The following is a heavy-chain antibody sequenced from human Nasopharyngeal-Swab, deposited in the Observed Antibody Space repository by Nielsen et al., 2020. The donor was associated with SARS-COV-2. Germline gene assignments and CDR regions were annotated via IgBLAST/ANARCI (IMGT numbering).Heavy chain of an antibody. Sequence: GASLQISCKGSGFTFTSNWISWARQMPGKGLEWLGRIDPSDSYTNYNPSFQGHVTISVDKSISTAYLQWSSLKASDTAMYYCARGRPSSGSSAYYYYGMDVWGQGTTVTVSS. CDR1: GFTFTSNW. CDR3: ARGRPSSGSSAYYYYGMDV. D-gene: IGHD1-26*01. V-gene: IGHV5-10-1*01. CDR2: IDPSDSYT. J-gene: IGHJ6*02.